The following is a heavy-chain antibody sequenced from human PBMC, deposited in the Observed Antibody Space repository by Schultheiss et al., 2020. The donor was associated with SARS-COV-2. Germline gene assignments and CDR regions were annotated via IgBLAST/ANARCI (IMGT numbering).Heavy chain of an antibody. CDR3: AKDPYFSGSYFDY. Sequence: GGSLRLSCAASGFTFSSYALSWVRQAPGRGLEWVSGISGRGSDTDYTDSVKGRFTVSRDNSKNTLYLQMNSLRAEDTAVYYCAKDPYFSGSYFDYWGQGTLVTVSS. V-gene: IGHV3-23*01. CDR1: GFTFSSYA. CDR2: ISGRGSDT. J-gene: IGHJ4*02. D-gene: IGHD1-26*01.